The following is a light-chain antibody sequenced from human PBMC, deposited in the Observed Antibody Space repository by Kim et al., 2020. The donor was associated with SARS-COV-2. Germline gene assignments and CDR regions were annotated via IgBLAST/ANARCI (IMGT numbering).Light chain of an antibody. Sequence: QSVLTQPPSVSGTPGQRVTISCSGSSSNIGFSAVSWYQHLPGTAPKLLLYRNDQRPSGVPDRFAGSKSGTAASLAISGLQSQDEADYYSAAWDDSLSGRVFGGGTKLTVL. CDR3: AAWDDSLSGRV. CDR1: SSNIGFSA. CDR2: RND. J-gene: IGLJ3*02. V-gene: IGLV1-44*01.